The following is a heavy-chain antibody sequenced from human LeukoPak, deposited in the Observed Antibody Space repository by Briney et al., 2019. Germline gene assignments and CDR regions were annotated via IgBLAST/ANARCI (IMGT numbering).Heavy chain of an antibody. Sequence: GGSLRLSCAASGFTFSSYSMNWVRQAPGKGLEWVSSISSSSSYIYYADSVKGRFTISRDNAKNSLYLQMNSLRAEDTALYYCAKLPLGCSSTSCYTNWGQGTLVTVSS. V-gene: IGHV3-21*04. CDR3: AKLPLGCSSTSCYTN. CDR1: GFTFSSYS. D-gene: IGHD2-2*02. J-gene: IGHJ4*02. CDR2: ISSSSSYI.